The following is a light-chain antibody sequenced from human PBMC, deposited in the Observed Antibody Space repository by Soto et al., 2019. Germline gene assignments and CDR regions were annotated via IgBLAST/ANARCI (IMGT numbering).Light chain of an antibody. CDR3: QKTYNAVFT. CDR2: HAS. J-gene: IGKJ3*01. V-gene: IGKV1-27*01. Sequence: DIQMTQSPSSLSASVGDRVTITCRASQDIYNYLACYQQRPGQVPKLLIYHASTVHSGVPSRFSGSGSGTDFTLTISSLQHEDVATYYCQKTYNAVFTFGPGTNVDIK. CDR1: QDIYNY.